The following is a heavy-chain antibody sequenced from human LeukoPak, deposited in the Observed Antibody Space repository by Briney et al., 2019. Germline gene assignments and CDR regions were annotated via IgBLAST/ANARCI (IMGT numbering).Heavy chain of an antibody. D-gene: IGHD2-15*01. Sequence: PVKVSCKASGFTFTSSAVQWVRQARGQRLEWRGWIVVGSGNTNYAQKFQERVTITRDMSTSTAYMELSSPRSEDTAVYYCAAGVVVAAPYYYGMDVWGKGTTVTVSS. CDR1: GFTFTSSA. J-gene: IGHJ6*04. CDR3: AAGVVVAAPYYYGMDV. CDR2: IVVGSGNT. V-gene: IGHV1-58*01.